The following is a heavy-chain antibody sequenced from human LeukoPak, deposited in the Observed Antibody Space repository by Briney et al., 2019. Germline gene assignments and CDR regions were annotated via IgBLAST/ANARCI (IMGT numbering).Heavy chain of an antibody. Sequence: GGSLRLSCAASGFAFSDFYMFWIRQAPGKGLEWISYISNSGSTLYYADSVKGRFTTSRDNDKNLLYLQMNSLSADDTAVYYCARDALGSYDYWGQGTLVTVSS. CDR2: ISNSGSTL. CDR1: GFAFSDFY. V-gene: IGHV3-11*01. CDR3: ARDALGSYDY. J-gene: IGHJ4*02. D-gene: IGHD3-10*01.